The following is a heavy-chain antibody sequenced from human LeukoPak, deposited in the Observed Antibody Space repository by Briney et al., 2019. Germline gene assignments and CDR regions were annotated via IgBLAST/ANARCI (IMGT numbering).Heavy chain of an antibody. J-gene: IGHJ4*02. D-gene: IGHD5-12*01. V-gene: IGHV1-69*04. CDR1: GGTFSSYA. CDR2: IIPILGIA. CDR3: AREGVISGYYYFDY. Sequence: ASVTVSCKASGGTFSSYAISWVRQAPGQGLEWMGRIIPILGIANYAQKFQGRVTMTRDTSTSTVYMELSSLRSEDTAVYYCAREGVISGYYYFDYWGQGTLVTVSS.